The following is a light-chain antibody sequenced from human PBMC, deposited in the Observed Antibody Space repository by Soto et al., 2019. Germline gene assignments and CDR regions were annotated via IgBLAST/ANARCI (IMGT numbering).Light chain of an antibody. CDR3: QSYDSSLSGVI. CDR1: RSNIGAGYD. V-gene: IGLV1-40*01. Sequence: QSVLTQPPSVSGAPGQRVTMSCTGSRSNIGAGYDVHWYQQLPGTAPKLLIYGDTNRPSGVPDRFSASKSGTSASLAITGLQAEDEADYYCQSYDSSLSGVIFGGGTKLTVL. CDR2: GDT. J-gene: IGLJ2*01.